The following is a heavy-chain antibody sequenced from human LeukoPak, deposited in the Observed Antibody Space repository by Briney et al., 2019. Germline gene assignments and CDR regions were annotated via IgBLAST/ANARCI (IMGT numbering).Heavy chain of an antibody. CDR2: IYYSGST. V-gene: IGHV4-59*08. D-gene: IGHD5-12*01. J-gene: IGHJ4*02. CDR1: GGSISSYY. Sequence: SETLSLTCTVSGGSISSYYWSWIRQPPGKGLEWIGYIYYSGSTNYNPSLKSRVTISVDTSKNQFSLKLSSVTAADTAVYCCARHAPGSLYSGYDFVPEGNFDYWGQGTLVTVSS. CDR3: ARHAPGSLYSGYDFVPEGNFDY.